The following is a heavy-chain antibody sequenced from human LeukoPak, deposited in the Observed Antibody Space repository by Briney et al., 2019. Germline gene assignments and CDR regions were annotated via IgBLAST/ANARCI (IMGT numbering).Heavy chain of an antibody. D-gene: IGHD6-13*01. V-gene: IGHV4-30-2*01. J-gene: IGHJ6*03. CDR3: ARVVFGSSWISPYYYYYYMDV. CDR2: IYHSGST. CDR1: GGSISSGGYS. Sequence: SETLSLTCAVSGGSISSGGYSWRWIRQPPGKGLEWIGYIYHSGSTYYNPSLKSRVTISVDRSKNQFSLKLSSVTAADTAVYYCARVVFGSSWISPYYYYYYMDVWGKGTTVTVSS.